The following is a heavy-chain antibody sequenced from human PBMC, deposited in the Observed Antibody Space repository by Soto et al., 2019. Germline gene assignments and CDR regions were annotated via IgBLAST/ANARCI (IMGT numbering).Heavy chain of an antibody. V-gene: IGHV3-74*01. D-gene: IGHD2-2*01. CDR2: ISGDGRTT. Sequence: LRLSCAASGFTFGSHWMNWVRQAPGKGLVWVSRISGDGRTTSHADSVKGRFTISRDNAKNTLYLQMNSLRAEDTAVYYCARGVPNCSSSSCYFDFWGQGTLVTVSS. J-gene: IGHJ4*02. CDR1: GFTFGSHW. CDR3: ARGVPNCSSSSCYFDF.